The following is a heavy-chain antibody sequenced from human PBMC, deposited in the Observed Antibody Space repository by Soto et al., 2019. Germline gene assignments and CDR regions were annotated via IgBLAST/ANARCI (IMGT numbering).Heavy chain of an antibody. CDR2: VGSSGNTK. J-gene: IGHJ3*02. CDR1: GFTLSSSE. CDR3: ARGLEYYFKPGVFDI. D-gene: IGHD1-26*01. V-gene: IGHV3-48*03. Sequence: AEGSLRLSCAASGFTLSSSEMNWVRQAPGKGLEWVSYVGSSGNTKYYADSVKGRFTISRDNAKNSLYLQMNSLRAEDTAVYYCARGLEYYFKPGVFDIWGQGTMVTVSS.